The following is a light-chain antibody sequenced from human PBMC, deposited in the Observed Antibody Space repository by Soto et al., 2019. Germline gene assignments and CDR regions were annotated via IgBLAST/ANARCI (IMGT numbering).Light chain of an antibody. J-gene: IGKJ1*01. CDR2: AAS. V-gene: IGKV1-12*01. CDR1: QGISNW. Sequence: DSHLTQTQSSVSASVGDRVTITCRASQGISNWLAWYQQKPGKAPKLLIYAASSLQSGVPSRFSGSGSGTDFTLTISSLQPEDFATYYCQQANSFPPTFGQGTKVDIK. CDR3: QQANSFPPT.